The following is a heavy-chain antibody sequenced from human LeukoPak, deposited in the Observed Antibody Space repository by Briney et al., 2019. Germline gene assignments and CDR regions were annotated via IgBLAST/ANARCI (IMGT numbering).Heavy chain of an antibody. CDR1: GGSISSYY. D-gene: IGHD3-22*01. Sequence: PSETLSLTCTVSGGSISSYYWSWIRQPPGKGLEWIGNIYYSGSTNYNPSLKSRVTISVDTSKNQFSLKLSSVTAADTAVYYCARDVSGYYLYWGQGTLVTVSS. J-gene: IGHJ4*02. CDR2: IYYSGST. V-gene: IGHV4-59*01. CDR3: ARDVSGYYLY.